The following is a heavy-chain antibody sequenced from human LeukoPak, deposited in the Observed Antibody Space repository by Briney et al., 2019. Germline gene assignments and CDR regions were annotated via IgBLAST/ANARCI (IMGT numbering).Heavy chain of an antibody. D-gene: IGHD6-19*01. V-gene: IGHV3-48*02. CDR3: SSSPSVYSSVWYMDY. CDR1: GFTFSSYS. CDR2: ISNSSSTI. J-gene: IGHJ4*02. Sequence: GGSLRLSCAASGFTFSSYSMNWVRQAPGKGLEWVSYISNSSSTIYYADSVKGRFTISRDNAKNSLYLQMNSLRDEDTAVYYCSSSPSVYSSVWYMDYWGQGTLVTVSS.